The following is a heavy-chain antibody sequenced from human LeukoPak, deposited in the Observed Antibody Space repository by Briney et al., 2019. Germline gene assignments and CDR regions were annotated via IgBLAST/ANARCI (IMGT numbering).Heavy chain of an antibody. CDR2: INPNSGGA. D-gene: IGHD4-17*01. CDR3: ARVSATVPTH. Sequence: ASVKVSCKASGYTFTGYYMHWARQAPGQGLEWMGWINPNSGGAKYAQKFQGRVTMTRDTSINTAYMELSRLKSDDTAIYYCARVSATVPTHWGQGTLLTVSS. J-gene: IGHJ4*02. V-gene: IGHV1-2*02. CDR1: GYTFTGYY.